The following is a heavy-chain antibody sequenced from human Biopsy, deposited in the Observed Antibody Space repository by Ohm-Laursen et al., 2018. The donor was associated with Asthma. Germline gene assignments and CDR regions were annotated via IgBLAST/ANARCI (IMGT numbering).Heavy chain of an antibody. Sequence: SLRLSCSASGFTVSRDHMFWVRQAPGKGLEWVSVIYSGGTSDTADPVRGRFTISRDFYKNTLYLQMNSLRAEDTAVYYCAKVGHGNGDYVGWFDPWGQGTLVTVSS. D-gene: IGHD4-17*01. CDR3: AKVGHGNGDYVGWFDP. CDR1: GFTVSRDH. J-gene: IGHJ5*02. V-gene: IGHV3-53*01. CDR2: IYSGGTS.